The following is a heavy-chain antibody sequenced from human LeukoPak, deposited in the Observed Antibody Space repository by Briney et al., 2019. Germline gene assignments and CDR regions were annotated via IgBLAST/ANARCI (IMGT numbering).Heavy chain of an antibody. CDR1: GFSFSSYV. J-gene: IGHJ4*02. CDR3: ARDLGSGWYGAVDY. CDR2: ISTSSSYT. D-gene: IGHD6-19*01. Sequence: GGSLRLSCAASGFSFSSYVMSWVRQAPGNGLEWVSYISTSSSYTNYADSVKGRFTISRDNAKNSLFLQMNSLRAEDTAVYYCARDLGSGWYGAVDYWGQGTLVTVSS. V-gene: IGHV3-21*05.